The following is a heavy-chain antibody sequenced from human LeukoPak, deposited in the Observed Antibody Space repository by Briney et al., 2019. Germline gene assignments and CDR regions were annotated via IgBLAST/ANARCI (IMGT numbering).Heavy chain of an antibody. Sequence: SVKVSCKASGGTFSSYAISWVRQAPGQGLEWMGGIIPIFGTANYAQKFQGRVTITADESTSTAHMELSSLRSEDTAVYYCARDPPFTMVRGVIITEDYYYGMDVWGQGTTVTVSS. D-gene: IGHD3-10*01. CDR1: GGTFSSYA. CDR2: IIPIFGTA. CDR3: ARDPPFTMVRGVIITEDYYYGMDV. J-gene: IGHJ6*02. V-gene: IGHV1-69*13.